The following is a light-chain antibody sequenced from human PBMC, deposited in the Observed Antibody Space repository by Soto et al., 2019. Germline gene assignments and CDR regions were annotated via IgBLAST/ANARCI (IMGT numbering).Light chain of an antibody. J-gene: IGLJ1*01. CDR1: SSDVGRYIL. CDR3: CSYADSRASPYV. Sequence: QSALTQPASVSGSLGQSITISCTGPSSDVGRYILVSWYQQRPGKAPQLMIYEGTKRPSGVSNRFSGAQSGITASLTISGLQADEEADYYCCSYADSRASPYVFGTGTKLTVL. CDR2: EGT. V-gene: IGLV2-23*01.